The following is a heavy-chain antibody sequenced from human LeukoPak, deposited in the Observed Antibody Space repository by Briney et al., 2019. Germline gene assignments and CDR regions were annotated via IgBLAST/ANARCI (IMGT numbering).Heavy chain of an antibody. J-gene: IGHJ6*03. D-gene: IGHD1-7*01. CDR3: ARNRFPITGTTNNYYYMDV. CDR2: ISSSSTTI. CDR1: GFIFSSYS. V-gene: IGHV3-48*04. Sequence: PGGSLGLSCAASGFIFSSYSMNWVRQAPGKGLEWLSCISSSSTTIYYADSVRGRFTISRDNAKNSLYLQMNSLKAEDTAVYYCARNRFPITGTTNNYYYMDVWGKGTTVTVSS.